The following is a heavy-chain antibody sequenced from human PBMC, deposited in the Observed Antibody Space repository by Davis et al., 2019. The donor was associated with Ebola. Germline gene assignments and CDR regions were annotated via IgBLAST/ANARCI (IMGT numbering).Heavy chain of an antibody. Sequence: GESLKISCAAPGIHFSDYFMSWIRPTPGKGSEWNSYIRGSGRTLYYADSVEGRFHIPRDNANKSLHLQLTSLRVEDTAVYYCAGVTGARTWIWYFDLWGRGTLVTVS. J-gene: IGHJ2*01. CDR2: IRGSGRTL. D-gene: IGHD1-26*01. CDR1: GIHFSDYF. CDR3: AGVTGARTWIWYFDL. V-gene: IGHV3-11*04.